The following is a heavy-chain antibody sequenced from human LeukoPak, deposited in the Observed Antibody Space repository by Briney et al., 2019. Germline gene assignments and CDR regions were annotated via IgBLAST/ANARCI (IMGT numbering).Heavy chain of an antibody. J-gene: IGHJ6*02. CDR1: GGSTGSDY. CDR2: INHSGST. V-gene: IGHV4-34*01. Sequence: SETLSLTCTVSGGSTGSDYWSWIRQPPGKGLEWIGEINHSGSTNYNPSLKSRVTISVDTSKNQFSLKLSSVTAADTAVYYCASIPLGGMDVWGQGTTVTVSS. CDR3: ASIPLGGMDV.